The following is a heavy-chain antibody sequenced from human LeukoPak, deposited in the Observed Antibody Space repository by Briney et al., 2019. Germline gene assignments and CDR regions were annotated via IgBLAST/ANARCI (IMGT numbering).Heavy chain of an antibody. CDR1: GGSIYSGGYY. D-gene: IGHD3-10*01. Sequence: SETLSLTCTVSGGSIYSGGYYWSWICQHPGKGLEWIGYIYYTGSTYYNPSLKSRVAISVDTSKNQFSLILSSVTAADTAVYYCARDYGSGSWGQGTLVTVSS. CDR3: ARDYGSGS. CDR2: IYYTGST. J-gene: IGHJ5*02. V-gene: IGHV4-31*03.